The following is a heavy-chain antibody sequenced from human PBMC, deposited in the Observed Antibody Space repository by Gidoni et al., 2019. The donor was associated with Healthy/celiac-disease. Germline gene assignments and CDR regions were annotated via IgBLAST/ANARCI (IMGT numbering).Heavy chain of an antibody. CDR3: TKGEADTAREDYYGMDV. D-gene: IGHD5-18*01. CDR2: IRSKAYGGTT. Sequence: PGKGLEWVGFIRSKAYGGTTEYAASVKGRFTISRDDSKSIAHLQMNSLKTEDTAVDYCTKGEADTAREDYYGMDVWGQGTTVTVSS. V-gene: IGHV3-49*02. J-gene: IGHJ6*02.